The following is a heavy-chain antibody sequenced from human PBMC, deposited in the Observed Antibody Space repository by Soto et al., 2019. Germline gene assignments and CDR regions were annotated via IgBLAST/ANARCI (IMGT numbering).Heavy chain of an antibody. J-gene: IGHJ4*02. D-gene: IGHD2-15*01. CDR1: GGSIGSYY. CDR2: IYYSGST. CDR3: ARTDCSGGSCYLILFDY. V-gene: IGHV4-59*01. Sequence: SETLSLTCTVSGGSIGSYYWSWIRQPPGKGLEWIGYIYYSGSTNYNPSLKSRVTISVDTSKNQFSLKLSSVTAADTAVYYCARTDCSGGSCYLILFDYWGQGTLVTVSS.